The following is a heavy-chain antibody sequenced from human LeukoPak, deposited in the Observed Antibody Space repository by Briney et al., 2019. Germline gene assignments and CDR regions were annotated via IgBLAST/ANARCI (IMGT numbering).Heavy chain of an antibody. V-gene: IGHV3-66*04. CDR3: ARPLYDSNDAFDI. D-gene: IGHD3-3*01. Sequence: GGSLRLSCAASGFTVSSNYMSWVRQAPGKRLKWVSVIYSGGSTYYADSVKGRFTISRDNSKNTLYLQMNSLRAEDTAVYYCARPLYDSNDAFDIWGQGTMVTVSS. J-gene: IGHJ3*02. CDR1: GFTVSSNY. CDR2: IYSGGST.